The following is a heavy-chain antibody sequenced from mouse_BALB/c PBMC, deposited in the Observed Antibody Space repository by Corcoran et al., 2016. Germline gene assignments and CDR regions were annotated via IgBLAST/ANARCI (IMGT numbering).Heavy chain of an antibody. D-gene: IGHD1-1*01. CDR3: ARYGSSLSFDY. V-gene: IGHV9-3-1*01. CDR1: GYTFPNYG. CDR2: INTYPGEP. J-gene: IGHJ2*01. Sequence: QIQLVQSAPELKKPGETVKISCKASGYTFPNYGMNWVKQAPGKGLKWMGGINTYPGEPPYADDFKGRFAFSLETSASTAYLQINDLKNEDTATYFCARYGSSLSFDYWGQGTTLTVSS.